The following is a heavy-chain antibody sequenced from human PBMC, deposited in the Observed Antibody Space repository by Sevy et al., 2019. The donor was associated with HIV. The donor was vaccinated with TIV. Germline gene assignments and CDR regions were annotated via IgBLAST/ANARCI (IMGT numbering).Heavy chain of an antibody. J-gene: IGHJ4*02. CDR1: GGSVSSGSYY. Sequence: SETLSLTCTVSGGSVSSGSYYWSWIRQPPGKGLEWIGYIYYSGRTNYNPSLKSRVTISLDTSKNQFSLKLSSVTAADTAVYYCARGLDSSGYYPGYWGQGTLVTVSS. V-gene: IGHV4-61*01. CDR3: ARGLDSSGYYPGY. D-gene: IGHD3-22*01. CDR2: IYYSGRT.